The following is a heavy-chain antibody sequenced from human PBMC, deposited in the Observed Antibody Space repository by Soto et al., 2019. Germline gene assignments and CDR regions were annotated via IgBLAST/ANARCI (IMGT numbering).Heavy chain of an antibody. V-gene: IGHV1-18*04. J-gene: IGHJ6*02. D-gene: IGHD4-17*01. CDR3: ARDTPGYGDYQILYYYGMDV. CDR2: ISAYNGNT. Sequence: QVQLVQSGAEVKKPGASVKVSCKASGYTFTSYGISWVRQAPGQGLEWMGWISAYNGNTNYAQKLQGRVTMTTDTSTSTAYMELRSLRSDDTAVYYCARDTPGYGDYQILYYYGMDVWGQGPTVTVSS. CDR1: GYTFTSYG.